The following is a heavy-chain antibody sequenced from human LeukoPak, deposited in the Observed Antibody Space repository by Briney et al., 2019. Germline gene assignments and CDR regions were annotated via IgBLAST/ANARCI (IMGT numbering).Heavy chain of an antibody. Sequence: ASVKVSCTASGYIFTTYFIHWVRQAPGQGLEWMGWINPNNGDTNYVQKFQGRVTMTRDTSISTAYMELTRLRSDDTAVSYCAREGGYDILTGYQDYWGQGTLVTVSS. CDR3: AREGGYDILTGYQDY. D-gene: IGHD3-9*01. CDR1: GYIFTTYF. V-gene: IGHV1-2*02. J-gene: IGHJ4*02. CDR2: INPNNGDT.